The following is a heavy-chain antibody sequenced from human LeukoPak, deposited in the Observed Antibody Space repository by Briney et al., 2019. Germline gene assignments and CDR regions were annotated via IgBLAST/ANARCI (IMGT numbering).Heavy chain of an antibody. J-gene: IGHJ4*02. D-gene: IGHD3-22*01. Sequence: SGTLSLTCAVYGGSFSGYYWSWIRQPPGKGLEWIGEINHSGDTNYNPSLKSRVTISVDTSKNQFSLNLSSVTAADTAVYYCAREGDSTGYYPFDFWGQGTLVTVSS. CDR1: GGSFSGYY. V-gene: IGHV4-34*01. CDR2: INHSGDT. CDR3: AREGDSTGYYPFDF.